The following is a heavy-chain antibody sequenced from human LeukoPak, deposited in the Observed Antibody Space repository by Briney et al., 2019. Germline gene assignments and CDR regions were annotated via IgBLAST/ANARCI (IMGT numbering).Heavy chain of an antibody. V-gene: IGHV3-74*01. J-gene: IGHJ4*02. CDR2: INSDGSST. Sequence: GGSLRLSCAASGFTFSSYAMSWVRQAPGKGLVWVSRINSDGSSTSYADSVKGRFTISRDNAKNTLFLQMNSLTAEDTAVYYCAGVAGGYTYGSLKSAFDYWGQGTLVTVSS. CDR1: GFTFSSYA. D-gene: IGHD5-18*01. CDR3: AGVAGGYTYGSLKSAFDY.